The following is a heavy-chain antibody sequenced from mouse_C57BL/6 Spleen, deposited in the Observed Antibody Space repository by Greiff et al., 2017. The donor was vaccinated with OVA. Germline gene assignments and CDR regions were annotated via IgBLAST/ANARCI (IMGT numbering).Heavy chain of an antibody. V-gene: IGHV1-55*01. CDR3: ARGLDYYFDV. D-gene: IGHD2-4*01. J-gene: IGHJ1*03. CDR1: GYTFTSYW. CDR2: IYPGSGST. Sequence: QVHVKQPGAELVKPGASVKMSCKASGYTFTSYWITWVKQRPGQGLEWIGDIYPGSGSTNYNEKFKSKATLTVDTSSSTAYMQLSSLTSEDSAVYYCARGLDYYFDVWGTGTTVTVSS.